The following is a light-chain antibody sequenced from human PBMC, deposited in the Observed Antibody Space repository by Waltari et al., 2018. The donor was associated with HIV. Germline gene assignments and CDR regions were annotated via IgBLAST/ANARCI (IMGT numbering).Light chain of an antibody. CDR3: QQYNSYRT. CDR2: AAS. Sequence: DIQMTQSPSSLSASVGDRVTIPCRASQSISTYLNWYQQKPGKAPKLLINAASSLQSGVPSRFSGSGSGTDFTLIISSLQPEDFATYYCQQYNSYRTFGQGTKVEVK. J-gene: IGKJ1*01. CDR1: QSISTY. V-gene: IGKV1-39*01.